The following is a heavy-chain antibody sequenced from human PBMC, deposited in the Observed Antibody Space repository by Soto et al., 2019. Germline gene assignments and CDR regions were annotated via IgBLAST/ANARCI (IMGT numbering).Heavy chain of an antibody. CDR3: ARQAFYYYDSNSHYYTHYFDN. D-gene: IGHD3-22*01. CDR1: GYSFTSYW. J-gene: IGHJ4*02. V-gene: IGHV5-51*01. Sequence: GESLKISCKGSGYSFTSYWIGWVRQLPGKGLEWMGIIYPGDSATKYSPSFQGQVTMSADKSISTAYLQWSGLKASDTAMYYCARQAFYYYDSNSHYYTHYFDNWAQGTLGTVSS. CDR2: IYPGDSAT.